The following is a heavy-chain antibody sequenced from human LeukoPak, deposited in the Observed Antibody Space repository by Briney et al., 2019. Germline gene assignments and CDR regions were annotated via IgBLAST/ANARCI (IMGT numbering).Heavy chain of an antibody. D-gene: IGHD6-13*01. CDR1: GFTFSSYW. Sequence: PGGSLRLSCAASGFTFSSYWMSWVRQAPGKGLEWVANIKQDGSEKYYVDSVKGRFTISRDNSKNTLYLQMNSLRAEDTAVYYCARVLHSLPLTGYSNPTLVEKDLGYYYYGMDVWGQGTTVTVSS. CDR3: ARVLHSLPLTGYSNPTLVEKDLGYYYYGMDV. CDR2: IKQDGSEK. V-gene: IGHV3-7*01. J-gene: IGHJ6*02.